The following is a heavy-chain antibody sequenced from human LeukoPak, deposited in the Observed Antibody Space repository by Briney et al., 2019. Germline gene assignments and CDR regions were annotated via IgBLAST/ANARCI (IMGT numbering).Heavy chain of an antibody. Sequence: ASVKVCCKASGYTFTSYYMHWVRQAPGQGLGWMRIINPSGGSTSYAQKFQGRVTMTRDTSTSTVYMELSSLRSEDTAVYYCARDYPVYDSSGYNYYYYMDVWGKGTTVTVSS. CDR3: ARDYPVYDSSGYNYYYYMDV. CDR2: INPSGGST. J-gene: IGHJ6*03. V-gene: IGHV1-46*01. CDR1: GYTFTSYY. D-gene: IGHD3-22*01.